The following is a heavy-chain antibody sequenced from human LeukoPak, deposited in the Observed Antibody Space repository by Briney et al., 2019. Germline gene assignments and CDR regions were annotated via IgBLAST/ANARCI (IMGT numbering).Heavy chain of an antibody. Sequence: GGSLRLSCAASGFTFSSYAMSWVRQAPGKGLEWVSVITGSGGTIYYADSVKGRFTISRDNSKNTLYLQMNSLRAEDTAVYYCAKDSLADIDYWGQGTLVTVSS. D-gene: IGHD3-16*01. J-gene: IGHJ4*02. CDR2: ITGSGGTI. V-gene: IGHV3-23*01. CDR1: GFTFSSYA. CDR3: AKDSLADIDY.